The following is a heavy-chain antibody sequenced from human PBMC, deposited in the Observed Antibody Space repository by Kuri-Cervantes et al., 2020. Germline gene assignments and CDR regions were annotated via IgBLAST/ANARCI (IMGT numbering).Heavy chain of an antibody. CDR2: IYYSGST. CDR3: ARGGFWADY. J-gene: IGHJ4*02. D-gene: IGHD3-16*01. CDR1: GGSISSGDYY. V-gene: IGHV4-30-4*01. Sequence: LRLSCAVSGGSISSGDYYWSWIRQPPGKGLEWIGYIYYSGSTYYNPSLKSRVTISVDTSKNQFSLKLSSVTAADTAVYYCARGGFWADYWGQGTLVTVSS.